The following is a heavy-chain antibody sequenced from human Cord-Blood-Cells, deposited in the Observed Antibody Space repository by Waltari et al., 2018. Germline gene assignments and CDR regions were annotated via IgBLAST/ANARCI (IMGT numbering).Heavy chain of an antibody. CDR1: GGTCSSYA. Sequence: QVQLVQSGAEVKKHGSSVKVSCKASGGTCSSYAISWVGKAPGQGLEWMGGIIPIFGTANYAQKFQGRVTITADESTSTAYMELSSLRSEDTAVYYCARADDFWSGYYDAFDIWGQGTMVTVSS. V-gene: IGHV1-69*01. CDR3: ARADDFWSGYYDAFDI. CDR2: IIPIFGTA. D-gene: IGHD3-3*01. J-gene: IGHJ3*02.